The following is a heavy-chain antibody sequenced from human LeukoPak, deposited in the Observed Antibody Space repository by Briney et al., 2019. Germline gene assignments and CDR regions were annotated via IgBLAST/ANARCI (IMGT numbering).Heavy chain of an antibody. CDR2: ISGSGGTT. CDR1: GFTFSSFA. V-gene: IGHV3-23*01. Sequence: GGSLRLSCAASGFTFSSFAMSWVRQAPGKGLEWVSGISGSGGTTYYADSVKGRFTISRDNSKNTLYLQVNSLRAEDTAIYYCAKAVAGYDAFDVWGQGTMVIVSS. J-gene: IGHJ3*01. CDR3: AKAVAGYDAFDV. D-gene: IGHD6-19*01.